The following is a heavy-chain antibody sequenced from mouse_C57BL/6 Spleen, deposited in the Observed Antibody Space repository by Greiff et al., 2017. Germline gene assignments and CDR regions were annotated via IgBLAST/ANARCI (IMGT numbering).Heavy chain of an antibody. J-gene: IGHJ4*01. D-gene: IGHD1-1*01. CDR3: ARMGAYYYGSSYRDYAMDY. V-gene: IGHV1-69*01. CDR2: IDPSDSYT. CDR1: GYTFTSYW. Sequence: QVQLQQPGAELVMPGASVKLSCKASGYTFTSYWMHWVKQRPGQGLEWIGEIDPSDSYTNYNQQFKGKSTLTVDKSSSTAYMQLSSLTSEESAVYYCARMGAYYYGSSYRDYAMDYWGQGTSVTVSS.